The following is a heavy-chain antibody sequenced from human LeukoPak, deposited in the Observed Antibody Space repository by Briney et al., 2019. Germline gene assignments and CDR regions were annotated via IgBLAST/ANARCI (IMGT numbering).Heavy chain of an antibody. CDR1: GFTFTSYD. V-gene: IGHV3-48*03. Sequence: GGSLRLPCVASGFTFTSYDFNWVRQAPGKGLEWVSYISNGGGTISYADSVKGRFTISRDNAKNSVFLQMNTLRAEDTAVYYCARDSYMFGSDYWGQGTLVTVSS. D-gene: IGHD3-10*02. CDR2: ISNGGGTI. J-gene: IGHJ4*02. CDR3: ARDSYMFGSDY.